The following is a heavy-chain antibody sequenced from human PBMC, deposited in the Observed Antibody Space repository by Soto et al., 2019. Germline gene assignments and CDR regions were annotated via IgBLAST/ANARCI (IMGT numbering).Heavy chain of an antibody. J-gene: IGHJ4*01. CDR2: INPNSGGT. V-gene: IGHV1-2*04. CDR3: AREIGSSSGYPDIDD. D-gene: IGHD3-22*01. CDR1: GYTFTGYY. Sequence: ASVKVSCKASGYTFTGYYMHWVRQAPGQGLEWMGWINPNSGGTNYAQKFQGWVTMTRDTSISTAYMELSRLRSDDTAVYYCAREIGSSSGYPDIDDWGQGTLVTVSS.